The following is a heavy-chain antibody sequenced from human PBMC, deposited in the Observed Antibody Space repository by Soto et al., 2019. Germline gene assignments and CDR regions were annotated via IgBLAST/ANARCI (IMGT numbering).Heavy chain of an antibody. CDR3: ARDILAHVRGVIRGYYYYYGMDV. CDR2: IYYSGST. J-gene: IGHJ6*02. V-gene: IGHV4-31*03. CDR1: GVSISSGGYY. Sequence: PSETLSLTCTVSGVSISSGGYYWSWIRQHPGKGLEWIGYIYYSGSTYYNPSLKSRVTISVDTSKNQFSLKLSSVTAADTAVYYCARDILAHVRGVIRGYYYYYGMDVWGQGTTVTVSS. D-gene: IGHD3-10*01.